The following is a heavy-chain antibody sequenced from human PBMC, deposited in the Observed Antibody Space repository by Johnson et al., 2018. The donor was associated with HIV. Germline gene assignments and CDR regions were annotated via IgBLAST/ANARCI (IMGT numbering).Heavy chain of an antibody. Sequence: QVQLVESGGGVVQPGRSLRLSCAASVFTFSNYGMHWVRQAPGKGLEWVALITYDGSHKYYEDPVKGRFTISRDNSKNTVWLQLNSLRAEDTAVYYCAKDKDAVDIWGQGTMVTVSS. V-gene: IGHV3-30*18. CDR3: AKDKDAVDI. CDR2: ITYDGSHK. CDR1: VFTFSNYG. J-gene: IGHJ3*02.